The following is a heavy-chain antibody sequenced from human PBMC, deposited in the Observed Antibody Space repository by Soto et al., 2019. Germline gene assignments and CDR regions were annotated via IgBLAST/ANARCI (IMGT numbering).Heavy chain of an antibody. V-gene: IGHV2-5*02. J-gene: IGHJ3*01. D-gene: IGHD3-10*02. CDR1: GFSLTTYGVG. CDR2: IYWDHDQ. CDR3: AHFVRTFDV. Sequence: QITLQESGPSLVKPTQTLTLTCTFSGFSLTTYGVGVGWVRQPPGKALEWLAIIYWDHDQYFSPSLKDRLTISNDTSTNQVVLTMTSMDPVDTATYFCAHFVRTFDVWGHGTVVTVSS.